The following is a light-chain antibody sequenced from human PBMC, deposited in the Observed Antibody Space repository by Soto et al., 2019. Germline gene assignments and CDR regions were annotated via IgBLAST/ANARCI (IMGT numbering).Light chain of an antibody. Sequence: EILFIQSPVTLSLSPGERLTISCRASQSVRSNLACYQQKPGQAPRLLIYGASTRANGLPARFSGSGSGTDFTLTISSLQSEDFAVYYCQQYNTWPPITFGQGTKVDIK. V-gene: IGKV3-15*01. CDR2: GAS. J-gene: IGKJ1*01. CDR1: QSVRSN. CDR3: QQYNTWPPIT.